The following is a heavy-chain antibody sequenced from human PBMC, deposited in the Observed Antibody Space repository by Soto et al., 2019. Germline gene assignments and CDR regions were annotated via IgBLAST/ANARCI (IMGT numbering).Heavy chain of an antibody. CDR1: GFTFSSYA. CDR2: ISSSGGST. D-gene: IGHD1-26*01. CDR3: AKPLRREPWNNWFDP. Sequence: GGSLRLSCAASGFTFSSYAMSWVRQAPGKGLEWVSAISSSGGSTYYADSVKGRLHFSRDNSKNTLYLQMNSLRAEDTAVYYCAKPLRREPWNNWFDPWDQGALVTVSS. V-gene: IGHV3-23*01. J-gene: IGHJ5*02.